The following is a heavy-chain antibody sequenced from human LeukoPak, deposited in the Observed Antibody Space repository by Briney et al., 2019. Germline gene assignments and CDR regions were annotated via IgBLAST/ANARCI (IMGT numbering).Heavy chain of an antibody. Sequence: PSETLSLTCTVSGDSISSTNYYWGWIRQPPGKGLEWIGSIYYSGSIYYNPSLKSRVTMSVDTSKNQFSLKLSSVTAADTAVHYCARRGLLPSSFDYWGQGTLVTVSS. CDR1: GDSISSTNYY. V-gene: IGHV4-39*07. CDR3: ARRGLLPSSFDY. CDR2: IYYSGSI. J-gene: IGHJ4*02. D-gene: IGHD2-21*01.